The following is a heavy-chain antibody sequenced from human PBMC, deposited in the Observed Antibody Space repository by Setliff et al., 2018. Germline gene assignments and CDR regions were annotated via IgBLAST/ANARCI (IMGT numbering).Heavy chain of an antibody. CDR2: IYTSGTT. J-gene: IGHJ6*02. Sequence: PSETLSLTCTVSGASISSVSYYWSWIRQPAGKGLEWLGRIYTSGTTNYSPSFKSRVTISADTSKNQISLKLSSVTAADTAIYYCAKEYVVIKFVTNAHNHYGMDVWGQGTTVTVSS. CDR3: AKEYVVIKFVTNAHNHYGMDV. CDR1: GASISSVSYY. D-gene: IGHD3-22*01. V-gene: IGHV4-61*02.